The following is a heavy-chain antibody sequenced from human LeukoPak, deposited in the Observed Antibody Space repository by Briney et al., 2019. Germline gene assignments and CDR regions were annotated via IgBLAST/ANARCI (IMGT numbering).Heavy chain of an antibody. CDR2: IRYDGSDK. V-gene: IGHV3-30*02. Sequence: GRSLRLSCEASGITFSNHVLHWVRQAPGKGLEWVAFIRYDGSDKYYADSVKGRFTISRDNSKNTLYLQMNSLRAEDTAVFYCAKRGGSFIGYFDYWGQGTLVTVSS. CDR3: AKRGGSFIGYFDY. CDR1: GITFSNHV. D-gene: IGHD1-26*01. J-gene: IGHJ4*02.